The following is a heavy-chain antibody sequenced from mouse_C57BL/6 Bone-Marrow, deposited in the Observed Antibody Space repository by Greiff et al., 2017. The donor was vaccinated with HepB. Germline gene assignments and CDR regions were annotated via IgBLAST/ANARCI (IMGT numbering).Heavy chain of an antibody. D-gene: IGHD1-1*01. CDR3: SRIANCYYYGSSYGFAY. Sequence: QVTLKVSGPGILQPSQTLSLTCSFSGFSLSTFGMGVGWIRQPSGKGLEWLAHIWWDDDKYYNPALKSRLTISKDTSKNQVFLKIANVDTADTATYYCSRIANCYYYGSSYGFAYWGQGTLVTVSA. CDR2: IWWDDDK. CDR1: GFSLSTFGMG. V-gene: IGHV8-8*01. J-gene: IGHJ3*01.